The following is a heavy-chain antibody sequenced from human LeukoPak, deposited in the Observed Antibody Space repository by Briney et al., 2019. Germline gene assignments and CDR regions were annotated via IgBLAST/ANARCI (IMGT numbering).Heavy chain of an antibody. CDR2: INHSGST. V-gene: IGHV4-34*01. J-gene: IGHJ4*02. D-gene: IGHD3-22*01. CDR1: GGSLSDHD. CDR3: ATGDSSGYYSGHY. Sequence: SETLSLTCAVFGGSLSDHDWSWIRQPPGEGLEWIGEINHSGSTNYNPSLKSRVTISVDTSKNQFSLKLSSVTAADTAVYYCATGDSSGYYSGHYWGQGTLVTVSS.